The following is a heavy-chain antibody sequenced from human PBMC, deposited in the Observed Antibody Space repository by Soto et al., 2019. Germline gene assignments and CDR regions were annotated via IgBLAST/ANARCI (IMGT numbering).Heavy chain of an antibody. D-gene: IGHD6-19*01. V-gene: IGHV4-4*02. Sequence: SETLSLTCAISGASISSSNCWNWVRQPPGKGLEWIGEIFQSGSTNYNPSFKSRVTISMDKPKNQFSLKLSSVTAADTAMYYWAKIAVSGPFDYWGQGILVTVSS. CDR2: IFQSGST. CDR1: GASISSSNC. J-gene: IGHJ4*02. CDR3: AKIAVSGPFDY.